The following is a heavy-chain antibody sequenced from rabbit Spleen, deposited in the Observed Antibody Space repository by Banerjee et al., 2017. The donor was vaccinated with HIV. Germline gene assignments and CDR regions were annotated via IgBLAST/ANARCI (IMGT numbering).Heavy chain of an antibody. D-gene: IGHD5-1*01. V-gene: IGHV1S45*01. CDR2: IDTGSSGST. CDR3: ARDFGL. J-gene: IGHJ4*01. Sequence: QEQLVESGGGLVQPEGSLTLTCTASGFSFSAYTFMCWVRQAPGKGLEWIACIDTGSSGSTYYASWAKGRFTISKTSSTTVTLQMTSLTAADTATYFCARDFGLWGPGTLVTVS. CDR1: GFSFSAYTF.